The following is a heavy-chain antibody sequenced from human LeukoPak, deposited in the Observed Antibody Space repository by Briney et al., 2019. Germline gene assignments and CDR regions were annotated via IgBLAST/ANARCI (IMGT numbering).Heavy chain of an antibody. CDR1: GYTLTSYG. V-gene: IGHV1-18*01. J-gene: IGHJ4*02. CDR3: TGQGDYEILTGTPIDY. D-gene: IGHD3-9*01. Sequence: ASVKVSCTASGYTLTSYGVSWVRQAPGQGLEWMGWISTYSGDTSHGQKFQGRVIMTTEISTNTANMELKSLRFDGPAVFCCTGQGDYEILTGTPIDYWGQGTLVTVSS. CDR2: ISTYSGDT.